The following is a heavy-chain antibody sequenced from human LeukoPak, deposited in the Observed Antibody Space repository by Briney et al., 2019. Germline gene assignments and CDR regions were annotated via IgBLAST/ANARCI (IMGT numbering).Heavy chain of an antibody. CDR1: GGTFSSYA. CDR2: IIPIFGTA. V-gene: IGHV1-69*05. J-gene: IGHJ4*02. CDR3: ARETYYYDSSGYYEGSFDY. Sequence: SVKVSCKASGGTFSSYAISWVRQAPGQGVEGMGGIIPIFGTANYAQKFQGRVTITTDESTSTAYMELSSLRSDDTAVYYCARETYYYDSSGYYEGSFDYWGQGTLVTVSS. D-gene: IGHD3-22*01.